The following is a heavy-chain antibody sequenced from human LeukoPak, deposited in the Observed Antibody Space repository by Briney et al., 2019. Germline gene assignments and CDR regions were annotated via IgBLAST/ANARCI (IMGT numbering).Heavy chain of an antibody. V-gene: IGHV1-2*02. CDR3: ATDNLMGATDPYYYYMDV. D-gene: IGHD1-26*01. Sequence: ASVKLSCKASGGTFNSYAISWVRQAPGQGLEWMGWINPNSGGTNYAQKFQGRVTMTRDTSISTAYMELSRLRSDDTAVYYCATDNLMGATDPYYYYMDVWGKGTTVTISS. CDR2: INPNSGGT. J-gene: IGHJ6*03. CDR1: GGTFNSYA.